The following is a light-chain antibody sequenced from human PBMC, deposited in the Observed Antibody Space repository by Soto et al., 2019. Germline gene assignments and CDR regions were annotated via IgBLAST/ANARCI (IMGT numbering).Light chain of an antibody. CDR3: QNYNSAPLT. CDR1: QGITNY. Sequence: DIQMTQSPSSLSASVGDRVTITCRASQGITNYLAWYQQKPGKVPKVLIYAASTLQAGGPSRFSAFGSGTDFTLTICRLPPEDVATYYCQNYNSAPLTFGGGTKVEIK. V-gene: IGKV1-27*01. CDR2: AAS. J-gene: IGKJ4*01.